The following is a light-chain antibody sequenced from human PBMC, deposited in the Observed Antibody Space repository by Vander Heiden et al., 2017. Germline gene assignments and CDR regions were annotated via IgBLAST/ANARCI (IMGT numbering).Light chain of an antibody. CDR2: AAS. CDR1: QSISNY. CDR3: QQYYSFPLT. Sequence: IRITQSPSSLSASTGDRVTITCRASQSISNYLTWYQQKAGKAPKLLIYAASTLESGVPSRFSGSGSGTEFTLSISCLQSEDFATYYCQQYYSFPLTFGPGTKVDIK. J-gene: IGKJ3*01. V-gene: IGKV1-8*01.